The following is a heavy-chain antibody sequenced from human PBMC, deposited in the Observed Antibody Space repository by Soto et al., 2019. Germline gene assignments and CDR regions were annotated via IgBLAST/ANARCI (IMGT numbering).Heavy chain of an antibody. V-gene: IGHV3-23*01. CDR3: AKESMPEHYGDTLFDY. D-gene: IGHD4-17*01. CDR1: GFSINNYA. J-gene: IGHJ4*02. CDR2: FSAGGRA. Sequence: VQLLESGGAFVQPGGSLRLSCAASGFSINNYAVSWVRQAPGKGLEWVSTFSAGGRAYYADSVRGRFSVASDRSQNTVDLQISVLRPEDSAVYYCAKESMPEHYGDTLFDYWGQGTRVTVSS.